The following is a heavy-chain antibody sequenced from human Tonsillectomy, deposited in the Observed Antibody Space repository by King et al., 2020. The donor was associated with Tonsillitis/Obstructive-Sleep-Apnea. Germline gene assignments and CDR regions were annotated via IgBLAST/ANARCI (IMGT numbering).Heavy chain of an antibody. V-gene: IGHV3-23*04. CDR3: AKGGGPELFTLDS. D-gene: IGHD1-26*01. CDR2: ISGSGGTT. J-gene: IGHJ4*02. CDR1: AFTFTNYA. Sequence: VQLVESGGGLVQPGGSLRLSCAASAFTFTNYAMSWVRQAPGKGLEWVSGISGSGGTTYYADAVKGRFTISGDNSKNTLYVQMNSLRVEDPAVYYCAKGGGPELFTLDSWGQGTLVTVSS.